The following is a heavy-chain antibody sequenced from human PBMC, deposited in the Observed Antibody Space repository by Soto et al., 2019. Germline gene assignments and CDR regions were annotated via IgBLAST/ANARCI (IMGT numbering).Heavy chain of an antibody. CDR2: IWYDGSNK. Sequence: QVQLVESGGGVVQPGRSLRLSCAASGFTFSSYGMHWVRQAPGKGLEWVVVIWYDGSNKYYADSVKGRFTISRDNSKNTLYLQMNSLRAEDTAVYYCARWGIAAGDCWGQGTLVTVSS. CDR1: GFTFSSYG. CDR3: ARWGIAAGDC. V-gene: IGHV3-33*01. J-gene: IGHJ4*02. D-gene: IGHD6-13*01.